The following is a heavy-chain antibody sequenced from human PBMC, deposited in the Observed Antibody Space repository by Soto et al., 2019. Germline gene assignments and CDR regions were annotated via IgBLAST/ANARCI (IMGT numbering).Heavy chain of an antibody. V-gene: IGHV4-31*03. CDR3: ARVPRPVYCGGDCHYYFDY. Sequence: SETLSLTCTVSGGSISSGGYYWSWIRQHPGKGLEWIGYIYYSGSTYYNPSLKSRVTISVDTSKNQFPLKLSSVTAADTAVYHCARVPRPVYCGGDCHYYFDYWGQGTLVTVSS. CDR1: GGSISSGGYY. J-gene: IGHJ4*02. CDR2: IYYSGST. D-gene: IGHD2-21*02.